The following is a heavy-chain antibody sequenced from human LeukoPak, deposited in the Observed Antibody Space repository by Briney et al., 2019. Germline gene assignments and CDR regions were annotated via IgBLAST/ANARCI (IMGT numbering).Heavy chain of an antibody. CDR2: FFLKGST. V-gene: IGHV4-38-2*02. J-gene: IGHJ4*02. CDR3: AREYYYGSGSYPDY. Sequence: PSETLSLTCTVSGYSITSAYYWGWIRQPPGKGLEWIGSFFLKGSTYYNPSLKSRVTISVDTSKNQFSLKLSSVTAADTAVYYCAREYYYGSGSYPDYWGQGTLVTVSS. CDR1: GYSITSAYY. D-gene: IGHD3-10*01.